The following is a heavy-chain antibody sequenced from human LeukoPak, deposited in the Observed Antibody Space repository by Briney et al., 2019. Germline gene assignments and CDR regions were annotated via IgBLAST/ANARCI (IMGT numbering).Heavy chain of an antibody. J-gene: IGHJ4*02. Sequence: TGGSLRLSCAASGFTFSSYGMHWVRQAPGKGLEWVAVISYDGSNQYYADSVKGRFTISRDNSKNTLYLQMNSLRAEDTAVYYCAKDPASSSWYYDFDYWGQGTLVTVSS. CDR3: AKDPASSSWYYDFDY. V-gene: IGHV3-30*18. CDR2: ISYDGSNQ. CDR1: GFTFSSYG. D-gene: IGHD6-13*01.